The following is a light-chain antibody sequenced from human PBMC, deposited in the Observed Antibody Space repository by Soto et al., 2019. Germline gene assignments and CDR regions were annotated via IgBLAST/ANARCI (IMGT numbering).Light chain of an antibody. CDR1: HSVSID. Sequence: EILMTQSPATVSVSPGERATLSCRASHSVSIDLAWYQHRPGQAPRLLIYGASSRATGIPDRISGSGSGTDFTLTISRLEPEDFALYYCQQYGDSRTFGQGTKVDIK. V-gene: IGKV3-20*01. J-gene: IGKJ1*01. CDR2: GAS. CDR3: QQYGDSRT.